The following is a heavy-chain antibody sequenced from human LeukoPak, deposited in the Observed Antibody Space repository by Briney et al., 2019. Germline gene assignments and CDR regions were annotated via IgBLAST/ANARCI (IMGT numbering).Heavy chain of an antibody. V-gene: IGHV1-69*05. CDR2: IIPIFGTA. Sequence: SVKVSCKASGGTFSSYAISWVRQAPGQGLEWMGGIIPIFGTANYAQKFQGRVTITTDESTSTAYMELSSLRSEDTAVYYCANNYYDSSGYYSYWGQGILVTVSS. CDR1: GGTFSSYA. J-gene: IGHJ4*02. D-gene: IGHD3-22*01. CDR3: ANNYYDSSGYYSY.